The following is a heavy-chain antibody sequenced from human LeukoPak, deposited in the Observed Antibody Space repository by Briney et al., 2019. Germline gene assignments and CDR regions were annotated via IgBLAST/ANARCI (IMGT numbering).Heavy chain of an antibody. CDR3: AKTGRGTTTFHYFDY. V-gene: IGHV3-23*01. J-gene: IGHJ4*02. CDR2: ISGSGGST. D-gene: IGHD1-26*01. CDR1: GFTFSSYA. Sequence: GGSLTLTCVASGFTFSSYAMSWVRQAPGKGLEWVSVISGSGGSTYHADSVKGRFTISRDNSKNTLFLQMNSLRAEDTAVYYCAKTGRGTTTFHYFDYLGQGTPITGSS.